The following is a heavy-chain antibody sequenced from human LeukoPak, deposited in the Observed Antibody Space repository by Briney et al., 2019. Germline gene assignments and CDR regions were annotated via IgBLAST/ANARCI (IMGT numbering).Heavy chain of an antibody. V-gene: IGHV1-18*01. J-gene: IGHJ4*02. CDR2: ITTYNGDT. D-gene: IGHD5-18*01. CDR1: GYTFTSYG. Sequence: GASVKVSCKASGYTFTSYGIKWVRQAPGQGLEWMGWITTYNGDTNYAQKLQGRVTMTSDTSTSTAYMELRSLTSDDTAVYYCARGSSYGFSMGYWGQGTLVAVSS. CDR3: ARGSSYGFSMGY.